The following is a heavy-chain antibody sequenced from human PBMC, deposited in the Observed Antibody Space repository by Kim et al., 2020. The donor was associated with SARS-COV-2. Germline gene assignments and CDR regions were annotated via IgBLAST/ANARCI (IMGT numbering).Heavy chain of an antibody. J-gene: IGHJ4*02. Sequence: SGPTLVNPTQTLTLTCTLSGFSLSTSGMCVSWIRQPPGKALEWLALIGWDDDKYYSTSLKTRLTISKDTSKTQVVLTMTNMDPVDTATYYCARINGLVSGDAFDYWGQGTLVTVSS. CDR2: IGWDDDK. D-gene: IGHD7-27*01. CDR1: GFSLSTSGMC. V-gene: IGHV2-70*01. CDR3: ARINGLVSGDAFDY.